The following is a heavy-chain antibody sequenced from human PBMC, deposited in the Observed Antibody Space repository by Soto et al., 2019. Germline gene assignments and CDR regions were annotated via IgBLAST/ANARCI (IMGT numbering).Heavy chain of an antibody. V-gene: IGHV1-2*04. D-gene: IGHD1-26*01. CDR2: INPNSGGT. J-gene: IGHJ3*02. Sequence: ASVKVSCKASGYTFTGYYMHWVRQAPGQGLEWMGWINPNSGGTNYAQKFQGWVTMTRDTSISTAYMELSRLGSDDTAVYYCARDSRPISGAFDIWGQGAMVTVS. CDR3: ARDSRPISGAFDI. CDR1: GYTFTGYY.